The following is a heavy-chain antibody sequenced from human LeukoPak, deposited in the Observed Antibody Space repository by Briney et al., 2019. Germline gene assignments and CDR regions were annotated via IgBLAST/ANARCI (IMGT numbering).Heavy chain of an antibody. CDR1: GGSISSSSYY. V-gene: IGHV4-39*07. Sequence: PSETLSLTCTVSGGSISSSSYYWGWIRQPPGKGLEWIGSIYYSGSTYYNPSLKSRVTISVDTSKNQFSLKLSSVTAADTAVYYCTRDQLLRHAFDIWGQGTMVTVSS. D-gene: IGHD3-22*01. CDR2: IYYSGST. CDR3: TRDQLLRHAFDI. J-gene: IGHJ3*02.